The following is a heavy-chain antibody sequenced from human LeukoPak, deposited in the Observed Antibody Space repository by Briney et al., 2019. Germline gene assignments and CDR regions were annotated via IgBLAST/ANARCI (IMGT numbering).Heavy chain of an antibody. CDR2: ISGSGGST. CDR1: GFTFSSYA. Sequence: PGGSLRLSCAASGFTFSSYAMSWVRQAPGKGLEWVSAISGSGGSTYYADSVKGRFTISRDNSKNTLYLQMNSLRAEDTAVYYCAKVLIYCGGDCYSMGAFDIWGRGTMVTVSS. CDR3: AKVLIYCGGDCYSMGAFDI. J-gene: IGHJ3*02. V-gene: IGHV3-23*01. D-gene: IGHD2-21*02.